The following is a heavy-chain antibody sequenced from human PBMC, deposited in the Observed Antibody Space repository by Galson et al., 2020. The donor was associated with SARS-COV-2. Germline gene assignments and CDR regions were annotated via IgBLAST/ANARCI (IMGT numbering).Heavy chain of an antibody. CDR2: ISGSSSYI. Sequence: NSGGFLRLSCAASGFTFSSYTVNWVRQAPGKGLEWVSSISGSSSYIYYADSVKGRFTISRDNAKKSLYLQMNSLRAEDTAVYYCARQWWTHYYMDVWGKGTTVTISS. CDR3: ARQWWTHYYMDV. CDR1: GFTFSSYT. D-gene: IGHD2-15*01. V-gene: IGHV3-21*01. J-gene: IGHJ6*03.